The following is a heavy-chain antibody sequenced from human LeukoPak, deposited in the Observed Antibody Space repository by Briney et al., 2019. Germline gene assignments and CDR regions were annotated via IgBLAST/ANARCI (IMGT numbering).Heavy chain of an antibody. CDR3: ARGDYYDGGGRNWFDP. CDR1: GGSIGSYY. CDR2: IYYSGST. V-gene: IGHV4-59*01. J-gene: IGHJ5*02. Sequence: SETLSLTCTVSGGSIGSYYWSWIRQPPGKGLEWIGYIYYSGSTNYNPSLKSRVTISVDTSKNQFSLKLTSVTAADTAVYYCARGDYYDGGGRNWFDPWGQGTLVTVSS. D-gene: IGHD3-16*01.